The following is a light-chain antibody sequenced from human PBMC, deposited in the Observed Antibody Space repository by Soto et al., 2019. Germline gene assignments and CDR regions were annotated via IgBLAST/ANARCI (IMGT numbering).Light chain of an antibody. CDR1: SSDVGDYNY. CDR3: SSYASDNTLVV. J-gene: IGLJ2*01. Sequence: QSVLTQPASVSGSPGQSITISCTGTSSDVGDYNYVSWYQQHPGKVPKLIIYEVSNRPSGVSNRFSGSKSGNTASLTISGLQAEDEADYYCSSYASDNTLVVFGGGTKVTVL. CDR2: EVS. V-gene: IGLV2-14*01.